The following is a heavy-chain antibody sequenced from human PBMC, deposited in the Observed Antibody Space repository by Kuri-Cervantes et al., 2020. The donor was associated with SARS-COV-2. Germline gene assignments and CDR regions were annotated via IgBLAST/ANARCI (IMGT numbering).Heavy chain of an antibody. CDR1: GFTFSNYG. CDR3: ARGRGPGDFWSGLNWFDP. Sequence: GGSLRLSCAASGFTFSNYGIHWVRQAPGKGLEWVAVISYDGGNEYYADSVKGRFTISRDNFKSTLYLQMSSLRAEDTAVYYCARGRGPGDFWSGLNWFDPWGQGTLVTVSS. J-gene: IGHJ5*02. D-gene: IGHD3-3*01. V-gene: IGHV3-30*03. CDR2: ISYDGGNE.